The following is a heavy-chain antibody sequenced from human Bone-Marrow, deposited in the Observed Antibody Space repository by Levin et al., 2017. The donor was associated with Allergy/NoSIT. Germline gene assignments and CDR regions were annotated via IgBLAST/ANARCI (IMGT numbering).Heavy chain of an antibody. CDR1: GGSISSSSFY. V-gene: IGHV4-39*07. CDR2: IFYSGRT. CDR3: AREDATGSCSLG. J-gene: IGHJ1*01. Sequence: GSLRLSCAVSGGSISSSSFYWGWIRQPPGKGLEWIGNIFYSGRTYYNPSLKSRVSISLDTSKNHFSLKLTSVTAADTAVYYCAREDATGSCSLGWGQGSLVTVSS. D-gene: IGHD3-10*01.